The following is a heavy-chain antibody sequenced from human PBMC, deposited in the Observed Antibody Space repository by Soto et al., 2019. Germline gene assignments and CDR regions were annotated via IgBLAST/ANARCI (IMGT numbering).Heavy chain of an antibody. CDR3: ARRRTVRGVIIVYY. D-gene: IGHD3-10*01. J-gene: IGHJ4*02. CDR1: GFSLSTSGVG. Sequence: QITLKESGPTLVKPTQTLTLTCTFSGFSLSTSGVGVGWIRQPPGKALEWLALIYWDDDKHYSPSLKSRLTSTKDTSKNQVVLTMTNMDPVDTATYYCARRRTVRGVIIVYYWGQGTLVTVSS. V-gene: IGHV2-5*02. CDR2: IYWDDDK.